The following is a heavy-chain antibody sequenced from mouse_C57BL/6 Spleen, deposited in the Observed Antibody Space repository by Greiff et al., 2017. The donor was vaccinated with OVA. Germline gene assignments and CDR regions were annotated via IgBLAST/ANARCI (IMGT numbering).Heavy chain of an antibody. CDR3: ARDGNYGDAMDY. Sequence: EVQLHQSVAELVRPGASVKLSCTASGFTITNTYMHWVKQRPEQGLEWIGRIDPANGNTNYAPKFQGKATITADTSSNTAYLQLSSLTSEDTAIYYCARDGNYGDAMDYWGQGTSVTVSS. CDR1: GFTITNTY. D-gene: IGHD2-1*01. CDR2: IDPANGNT. V-gene: IGHV14-3*01. J-gene: IGHJ4*01.